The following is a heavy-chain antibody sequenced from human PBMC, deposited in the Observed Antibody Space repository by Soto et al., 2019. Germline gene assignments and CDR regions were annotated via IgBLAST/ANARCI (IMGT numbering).Heavy chain of an antibody. Sequence: QVQLVESGGGVVQPGRSLRLSCAASGFTFSSYAMHWVRQAPGKGLEWVAVISYDGSNKYYADSVKGRFTISRDNSKNTLYLQMNSLRAEDTAVYYGARDHSVDDSSGYYYRYYYYGMDVWGQGTTVTVSS. CDR2: ISYDGSNK. CDR3: ARDHSVDDSSGYYYRYYYYGMDV. D-gene: IGHD3-22*01. CDR1: GFTFSSYA. J-gene: IGHJ6*02. V-gene: IGHV3-30-3*01.